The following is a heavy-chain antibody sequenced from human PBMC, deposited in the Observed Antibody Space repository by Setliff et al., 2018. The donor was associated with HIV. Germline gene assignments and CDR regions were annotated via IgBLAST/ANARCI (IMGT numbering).Heavy chain of an antibody. CDR2: ISFSGTP. D-gene: IGHD2-8*02. J-gene: IGHJ4*02. V-gene: IGHV4-39*01. Sequence: KTSETLSLTCTVSGGSINSRSYYWAWIRQPPGKGLEWVASISFSGTPYYNPSLKNRVTISVDTSKNQFSLKLSSVTASDTAVYYCARRGMWSYETGGNPTATFDYWGQGVLVTVSS. CDR1: GGSINSRSYY. CDR3: ARRGMWSYETGGNPTATFDY.